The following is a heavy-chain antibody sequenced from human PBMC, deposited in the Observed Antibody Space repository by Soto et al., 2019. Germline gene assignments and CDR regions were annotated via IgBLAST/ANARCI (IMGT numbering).Heavy chain of an antibody. Sequence: SETLSLTCAVYGGSFSGYYWSWIRQPPGKGLEWIGYIYYSGSTNYNPSLKSRVTISVDTSKNQFSLKLSSVTAADTAVYYCARARIYDFWSGYYRHYYGMDVWGQGTTVTVSS. V-gene: IGHV4-59*01. CDR3: ARARIYDFWSGYYRHYYGMDV. CDR2: IYYSGST. J-gene: IGHJ6*02. CDR1: GGSFSGYY. D-gene: IGHD3-3*01.